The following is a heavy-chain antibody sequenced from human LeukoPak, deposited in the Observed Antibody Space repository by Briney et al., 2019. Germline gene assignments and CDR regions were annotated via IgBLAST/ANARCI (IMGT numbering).Heavy chain of an antibody. V-gene: IGHV4-59*01. D-gene: IGHD3-16*02. J-gene: IGHJ4*02. Sequence: SETLSLTCTVSGGSISSYYWSWIRQPPGKGLEWIGYIYYSGITNYNPSLKSRVTISVDTSKNQFSLKLSSVTAADTAVYYCARVFGMYDYVWGSYRPYYFDYWGQGTLVTVSS. CDR1: GGSISSYY. CDR3: ARVFGMYDYVWGSYRPYYFDY. CDR2: IYYSGIT.